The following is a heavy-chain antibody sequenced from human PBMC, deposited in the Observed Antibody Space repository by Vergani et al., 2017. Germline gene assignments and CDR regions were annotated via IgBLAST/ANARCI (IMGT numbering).Heavy chain of an antibody. Sequence: EVQLVESGGGLVQPGGSLRLSCAASGFTFSSYWMSWVRQAPGKGLEWVANIKQDGSEKYYVDSVKGRFTISRDNAKNSLYLQMNSLRAEDTAVYYCAGEVYCSSTSCSDSSWFDYWGQGTLVTVSS. CDR1: GFTFSSYW. D-gene: IGHD2-2*01. J-gene: IGHJ4*02. CDR3: AGEVYCSSTSCSDSSWFDY. V-gene: IGHV3-7*01. CDR2: IKQDGSEK.